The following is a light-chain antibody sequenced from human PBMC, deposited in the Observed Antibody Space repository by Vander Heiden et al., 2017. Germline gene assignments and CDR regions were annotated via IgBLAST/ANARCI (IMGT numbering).Light chain of an antibody. V-gene: IGKV1-39*01. J-gene: IGKJ2*01. CDR1: QSISSY. Sequence: DIQMTQSPSSLSASVGDRVTIPCRASQSISSYLNWYQQKPGKAPKLLIYAAPSLQSGVPSRLSGSGSGTDFTLTISSLQPEDFATYYCQQSYSTPRTFGQGTKLEIK. CDR3: QQSYSTPRT. CDR2: AAP.